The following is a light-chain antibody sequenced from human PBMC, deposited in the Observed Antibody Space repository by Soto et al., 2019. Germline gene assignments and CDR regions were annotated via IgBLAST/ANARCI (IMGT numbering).Light chain of an antibody. CDR2: EVT. CDR3: NSYTRFSTYV. J-gene: IGLJ1*01. Sequence: QSVLTQPASVSGSPGQSITSSCTGASSDVGLYDFVSWYQQHPGKAPKLLIYEVTYRPSGVSSRFSGSKSGNTASLTISGLQAEDEADYYCNSYTRFSTYVFGTGTKVTVL. V-gene: IGLV2-14*01. CDR1: SSDVGLYDF.